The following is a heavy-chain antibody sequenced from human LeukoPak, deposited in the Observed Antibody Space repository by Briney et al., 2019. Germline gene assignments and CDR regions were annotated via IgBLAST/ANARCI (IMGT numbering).Heavy chain of an antibody. CDR2: AFSDGRT. D-gene: IGHD6-6*01. J-gene: IGHJ4*02. Sequence: GGSLRLSCAASGITVSTNYMGWVRQAPGKGLEWVSIAFSDGRTFYADSVKGRFTISRDSSKNTVFLQMNSLRAEDTAVYYCARDSLARPLGYWGQGTLVTVSS. V-gene: IGHV3-53*01. CDR3: ARDSLARPLGY. CDR1: GITVSTNY.